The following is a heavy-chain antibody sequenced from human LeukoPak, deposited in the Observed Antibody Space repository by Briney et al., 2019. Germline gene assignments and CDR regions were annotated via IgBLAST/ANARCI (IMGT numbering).Heavy chain of an antibody. CDR3: ARDWGGSYPGYFDY. CDR2: IIPIFGTA. D-gene: IGHD1-26*01. Sequence: ASVKVSCKASGYTFTGYYMHWVRQASGQGLEWMGGIIPIFGTANYAQKFQGRVTITTDESTSTAYMELSSLRSEDTAVYYCARDWGGSYPGYFDYWGQGTLVTVSS. CDR1: GYTFTGYY. J-gene: IGHJ4*02. V-gene: IGHV1-69*05.